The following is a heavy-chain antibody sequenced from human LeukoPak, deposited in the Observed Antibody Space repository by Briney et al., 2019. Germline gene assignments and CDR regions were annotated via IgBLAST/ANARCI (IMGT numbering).Heavy chain of an antibody. CDR2: IYYTGST. Sequence: SETLSLTCSVSGDSISSSSYYWGWLRQPPGKGLEWIGSIYYTGSTYYNPSLKSRVTISIDTSKNQFSLKLSSVTAADTAVYFCAYLLYCSGGSSHTNSFDYWGQGTLVTVSS. J-gene: IGHJ4*02. CDR1: GDSISSSSYY. CDR3: AYLLYCSGGSSHTNSFDY. D-gene: IGHD2-15*01. V-gene: IGHV4-39*01.